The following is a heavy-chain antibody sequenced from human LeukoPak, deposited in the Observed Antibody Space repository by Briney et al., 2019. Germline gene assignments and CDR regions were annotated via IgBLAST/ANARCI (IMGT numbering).Heavy chain of an antibody. D-gene: IGHD1-26*01. V-gene: IGHV3-33*01. J-gene: IGHJ4*02. CDR2: IWYDGSNK. Sequence: GGSLRLSCAASGFTFSSYGMHWVRQAPGKGLEWVAVIWYDGSNKYNADSVKGRFTISRDNSKNTLYLQMNSLRAEDTAVYYCARDLIVGATTTENEPGDYWGQGTLVTVSS. CDR1: GFTFSSYG. CDR3: ARDLIVGATTTENEPGDY.